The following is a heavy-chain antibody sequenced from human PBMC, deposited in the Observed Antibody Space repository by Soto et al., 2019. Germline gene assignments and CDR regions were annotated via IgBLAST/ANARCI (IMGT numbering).Heavy chain of an antibody. J-gene: IGHJ3*02. V-gene: IGHV3-23*01. D-gene: IGHD5-18*01. CDR2: ISGSGCST. CDR1: GFTFSSYA. Sequence: GGSLRLSCAASGFTFSSYAMSWVRQAPGKGLEWVSAISGSGCSTYYADSVKGRFTISRDNSKNTLYLQMNSLRAEDTAVYYCATLAATRVDTAMVTDDAFDIWGQGTMVTVSS. CDR3: ATLAATRVDTAMVTDDAFDI.